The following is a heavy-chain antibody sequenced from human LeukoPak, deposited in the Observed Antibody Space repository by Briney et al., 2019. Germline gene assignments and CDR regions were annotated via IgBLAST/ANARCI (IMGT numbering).Heavy chain of an antibody. CDR3: ARDSIVATIFPNLLYFDY. V-gene: IGHV4-4*07. Sequence: SETLSLTCTVSGGSFSTYYWSWIRQPAGKGLEWIGRIYTSGSTNYNPSLKSRVTMSVDTSKNQFSLKLSSVTAADTAVYYCARDSIVATIFPNLLYFDYWGQGTLVTVSS. CDR1: GGSFSTYY. D-gene: IGHD5-12*01. CDR2: IYTSGST. J-gene: IGHJ4*02.